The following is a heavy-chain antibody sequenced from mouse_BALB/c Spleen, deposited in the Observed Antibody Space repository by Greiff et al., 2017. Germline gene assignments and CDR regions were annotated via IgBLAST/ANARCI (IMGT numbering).Heavy chain of an antibody. V-gene: IGHV5-17*02. J-gene: IGHJ4*01. CDR1: GFSFSSFG. D-gene: IGHD2-3*01. Sequence: EVHVVESGGGLVQPGGSRKLSCAASGFSFSSFGMHWVRQAPEKGLEWVAYISSGSSTIYYADTVKGRFTISRDNPKNTLFLQMTSLRSADTAMYYCARWYDIGYAMDYWGQGTTLTVSS. CDR2: ISSGSSTI. CDR3: ARWYDIGYAMDY.